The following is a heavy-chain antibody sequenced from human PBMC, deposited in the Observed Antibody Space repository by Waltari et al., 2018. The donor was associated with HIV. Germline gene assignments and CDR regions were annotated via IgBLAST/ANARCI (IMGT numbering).Heavy chain of an antibody. J-gene: IGHJ6*02. D-gene: IGHD3-10*01. CDR3: ARVSGFRDYYYYGMDV. CDR1: GGSISSGGYY. V-gene: IGHV4-31*03. CDR2: IYYSGST. Sequence: QVQLQESGPGLVKPSQTLSLTCTVSGGSISSGGYYWSWIRQHPGKGLEWIGYIYYSGSTYYNPSLKSRVTISVDTSKNQFSLKLSSVTAADTAVYYCARVSGFRDYYYYGMDVWRQGTTVTVSS.